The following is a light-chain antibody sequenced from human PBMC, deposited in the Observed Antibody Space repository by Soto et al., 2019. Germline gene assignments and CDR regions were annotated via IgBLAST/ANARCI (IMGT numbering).Light chain of an antibody. V-gene: IGLV2-14*01. CDR3: SSYTSSSTPYV. Sequence: QSALTQPASVSGSPGQSITISCTGTSSDVGGYNYVSWYQHHPGIAPKLMIYEVSNRPSGVSNRFSGSKSRNTASLTISGLQAEDEADYYCSSYTSSSTPYVFGTGTKVTVL. CDR2: EVS. CDR1: SSDVGGYNY. J-gene: IGLJ1*01.